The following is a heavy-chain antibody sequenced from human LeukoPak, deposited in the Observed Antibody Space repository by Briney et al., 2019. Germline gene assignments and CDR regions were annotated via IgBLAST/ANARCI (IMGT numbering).Heavy chain of an antibody. J-gene: IGHJ4*02. Sequence: PGGSLRLSCAASGFTFSSYWMSWVRQAPGKGLEWVANIKQDGSEKYYVDSVKGRFTISRDNAKNSLYLQMNSLRAEDTAVYYCARVAMEVITMIVVVNSYYFDYWGQGTLVTVSS. CDR3: ARVAMEVITMIVVVNSYYFDY. CDR2: IKQDGSEK. CDR1: GFTFSSYW. V-gene: IGHV3-7*01. D-gene: IGHD3-22*01.